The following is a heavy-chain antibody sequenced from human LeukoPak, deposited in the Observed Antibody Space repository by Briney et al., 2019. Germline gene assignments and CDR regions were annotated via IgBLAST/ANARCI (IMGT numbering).Heavy chain of an antibody. CDR1: GYSFTDYY. V-gene: IGHV1-2*02. Sequence: GASVKVSCKASGYSFTDYYMYWFRQAPGQGLEWMGWINPNSGGTDYAQKFQGRVTMTRDTSINTAYMEMRTLRSDDTAVYYCARGYRRSARRYWGQGTLVTVSS. CDR2: INPNSGGT. J-gene: IGHJ4*02. CDR3: ARGYRRSARRY. D-gene: IGHD1-26*01.